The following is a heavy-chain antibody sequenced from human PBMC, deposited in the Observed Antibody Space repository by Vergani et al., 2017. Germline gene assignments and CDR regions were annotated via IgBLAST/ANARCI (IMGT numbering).Heavy chain of an antibody. CDR3: ARTIAAACHFDY. CDR2: INHSGST. CDR1: GGSFSGYY. Sequence: QVQLQQWGAGLLKPSETLSLTCAVYGGSFSGYYWSWIRQPPGKGLEWIGEINHSGSTNYNPSLKSRVTISVDTSKNQFSLKRSSVTAADTAVYYRARTIAAACHFDYWGQGTLVTVSS. V-gene: IGHV4-34*01. D-gene: IGHD6-13*01. J-gene: IGHJ4*02.